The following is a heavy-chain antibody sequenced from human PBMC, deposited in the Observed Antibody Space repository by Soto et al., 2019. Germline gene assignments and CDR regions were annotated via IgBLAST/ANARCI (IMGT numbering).Heavy chain of an antibody. V-gene: IGHV1-69*13. Sequence: TSVKLSCKASGGTFSSYAISCVRQAPGQGLEWMGGIIPIFGTANYAQKFQGRVTITADESTSTAYMELSSLRSEDTAVYYCASHGGDTAMVNDYYYGMDVWGQGTTVTVSS. CDR3: ASHGGDTAMVNDYYYGMDV. CDR2: IIPIFGTA. D-gene: IGHD5-18*01. CDR1: GGTFSSYA. J-gene: IGHJ6*02.